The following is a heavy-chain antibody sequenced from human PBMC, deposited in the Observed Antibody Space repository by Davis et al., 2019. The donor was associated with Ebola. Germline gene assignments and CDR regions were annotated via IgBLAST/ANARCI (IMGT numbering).Heavy chain of an antibody. J-gene: IGHJ1*01. V-gene: IGHV4-61*02. CDR1: GGSVSSGSYY. D-gene: IGHD3/OR15-3a*01. CDR3: ARSGEEGFWTAYYI. Sequence: SETLSLTCTVSGGSVSSGSYYWSWIRQSAGKGLEWIGRIYTSGSTNYNPSLKSRVIMSVDTSKNQLSRRLSSVTAADTAVYYCARSGEEGFWTAYYIWGQGTLVTVSS. CDR2: IYTSGST.